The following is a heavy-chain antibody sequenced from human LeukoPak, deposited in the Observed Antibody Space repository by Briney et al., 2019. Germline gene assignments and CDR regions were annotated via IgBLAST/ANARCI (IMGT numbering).Heavy chain of an antibody. CDR3: ARVDCSSTSCYGDAFDI. CDR1: GGSISSYY. Sequence: SETLSLTCTVSGGSISSYYWSWIRQPAGQGLEWIGRIYTSGSTNYNPSLKSRVTMSVDTSKNQFSLKLSSVTAADTAVYYCARVDCSSTSCYGDAFDIWGQGTMVTVSS. D-gene: IGHD2-2*01. J-gene: IGHJ3*02. V-gene: IGHV4-4*07. CDR2: IYTSGST.